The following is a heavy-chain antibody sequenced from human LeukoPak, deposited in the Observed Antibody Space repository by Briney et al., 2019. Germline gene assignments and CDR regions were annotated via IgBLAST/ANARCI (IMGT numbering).Heavy chain of an antibody. V-gene: IGHV1-69*04. Sequence: SVKVSCKASGGTFSSYAISWVRQAPGQGLEWRGRIIPILGIANYAQKFQGRVTITADKSTSTAYMELSSLRSEDTAVYYCARVTTVGARYYFDYWGQGTLVTVSS. CDR3: ARVTTVGARYYFDY. D-gene: IGHD1-26*01. CDR2: IIPILGIA. CDR1: GGTFSSYA. J-gene: IGHJ4*02.